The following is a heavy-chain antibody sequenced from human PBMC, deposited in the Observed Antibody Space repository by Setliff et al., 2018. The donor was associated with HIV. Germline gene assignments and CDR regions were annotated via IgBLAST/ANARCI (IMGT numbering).Heavy chain of an antibody. Sequence: ASVKVSCKASGYTFSTYAIHWVRQAPGQRLEWMGWINAGSGNTKYSQRFQGRVTITRDTSASTAYLELSSLRSEDTAVYYCARPVGGTGFDPWGQGTLVTVPS. V-gene: IGHV1-3*01. CDR2: INAGSGNT. CDR3: ARPVGGTGFDP. J-gene: IGHJ5*02. D-gene: IGHD1-26*01. CDR1: GYTFSTYA.